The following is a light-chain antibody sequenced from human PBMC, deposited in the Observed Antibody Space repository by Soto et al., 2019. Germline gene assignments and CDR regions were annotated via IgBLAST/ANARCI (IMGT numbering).Light chain of an antibody. CDR1: SSDIVGNDY. CDR2: DVA. J-gene: IGLJ1*01. V-gene: IGLV2-14*03. CDR3: VSFTTSRSYV. Sequence: QAVLTQPASLSDSPGQSITISCTGTSSDIVGNDYVSWYRQYPGEAPKLIIYDVANRPSGVSNRFPGSKSGNTASLIISGLQAEDEADYYCVSFTTSRSYVFGTGTKVTVL.